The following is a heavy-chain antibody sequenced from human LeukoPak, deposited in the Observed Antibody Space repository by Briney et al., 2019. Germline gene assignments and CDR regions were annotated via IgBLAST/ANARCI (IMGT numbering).Heavy chain of an antibody. CDR2: ISGSGGST. Sequence: GGSLRLSCAASGFTFSSYAMSWVRQAPGKGLEWVSGISGSGGSTYYADSVKGRFTISRDNSKNTLYLQMNSLRAEDTAVFYCAKGQNVDTASLDYWGQGTLVTVSS. CDR3: AKGQNVDTASLDY. D-gene: IGHD5-18*01. CDR1: GFTFSSYA. J-gene: IGHJ4*02. V-gene: IGHV3-23*01.